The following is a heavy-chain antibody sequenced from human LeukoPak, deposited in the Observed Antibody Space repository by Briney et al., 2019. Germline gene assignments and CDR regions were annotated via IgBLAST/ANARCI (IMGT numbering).Heavy chain of an antibody. CDR1: GLTFSNYA. V-gene: IGHV3-23*01. CDR2: ISGSGDST. D-gene: IGHD7-27*01. J-gene: IGHJ2*01. Sequence: GGSLRLSCAASGLTFSNYAMSWVRQAPGQGLEWVSTISGSGDSTYYADSVKGRFTISRDNSKNTLYVQMNSLRVEDTAVYHCAKDPETGAQHWYFDLWGRGTLVTVSS. CDR3: AKDPETGAQHWYFDL.